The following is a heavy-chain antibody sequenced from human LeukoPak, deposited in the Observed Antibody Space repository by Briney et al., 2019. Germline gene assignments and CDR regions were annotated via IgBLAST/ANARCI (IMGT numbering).Heavy chain of an antibody. V-gene: IGHV3-23*01. Sequence: GGSLRLSCAASGFTFSSSAMTWVRQAPGKGLEWASAISTSGSDTIYTDSVKDRFTISRDNSKNTLYLQMNSLRAEDTAVYYCAKGGNYAPLDYWGQGSLVTVSS. CDR3: AKGGNYAPLDY. CDR2: ISTSGSDT. D-gene: IGHD1-7*01. CDR1: GFTFSSSA. J-gene: IGHJ4*02.